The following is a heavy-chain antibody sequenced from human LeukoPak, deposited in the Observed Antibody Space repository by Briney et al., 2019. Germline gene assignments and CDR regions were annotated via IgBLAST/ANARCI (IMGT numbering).Heavy chain of an antibody. CDR2: IYYSGGT. D-gene: IGHD2-2*01. V-gene: IGHV4-59*12. Sequence: SETLSLTCTVSGGSISSFHWSWIRQPPGKGLEWIGYIYYSGGTSYSPSLKSRVTISVDTSKNQFSLKLSAVTAADTAVYHCARRPGAFTFDYWGQGIPVTVSS. CDR3: ARRPGAFTFDY. J-gene: IGHJ4*02. CDR1: GGSISSFH.